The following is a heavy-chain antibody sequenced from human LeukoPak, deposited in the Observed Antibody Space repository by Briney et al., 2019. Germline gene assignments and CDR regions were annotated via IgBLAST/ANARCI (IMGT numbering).Heavy chain of an antibody. Sequence: GGSLRLSCVGSGFTFRSHAMSWVRQAPEKGLEFVSGIYGNGGTTYYADSVKGRFTISRDNSKNTLYLQMNSLTAEDTAVYYCAKDWAYGDYPLNYWGQGTLVTVSS. V-gene: IGHV3-23*01. CDR3: AKDWAYGDYPLNY. CDR1: GFTFRSHA. J-gene: IGHJ4*02. D-gene: IGHD4-17*01. CDR2: IYGNGGTT.